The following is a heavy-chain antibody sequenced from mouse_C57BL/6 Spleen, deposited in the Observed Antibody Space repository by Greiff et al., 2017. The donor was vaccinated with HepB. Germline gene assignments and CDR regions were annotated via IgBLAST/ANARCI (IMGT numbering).Heavy chain of an antibody. CDR2: ISDGGSYT. V-gene: IGHV5-4*03. Sequence: EVKLMESGGGLVKPGGSLKLSCAASGFTFSSYAMSWVRQTPEKRLEWVATISDGGSYTYYPDNVKGRFTISRDNAKNNLYLQMSHLKSEDTAMYYCARGEGFAYWGQGTLVTVSA. CDR3: ARGEGFAY. CDR1: GFTFSSYA. J-gene: IGHJ3*01.